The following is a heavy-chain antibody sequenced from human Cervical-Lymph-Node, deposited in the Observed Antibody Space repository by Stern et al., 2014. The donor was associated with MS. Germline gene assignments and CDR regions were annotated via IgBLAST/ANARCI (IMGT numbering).Heavy chain of an antibody. CDR1: GFTFSSYW. CDR2: IKEDGSET. Sequence: EVQLLESGGGLVQPGGSLGLSWAASGFTFSSYWMNWVRQAPGKGLDWVANIKEDGSETYYVDSVKGRFTISRDNAKNSLYLQMNSLRAEDTAVYYCARGSDTWGQGTLVTVSS. D-gene: IGHD2-15*01. V-gene: IGHV3-7*01. J-gene: IGHJ5*02. CDR3: ARGSDT.